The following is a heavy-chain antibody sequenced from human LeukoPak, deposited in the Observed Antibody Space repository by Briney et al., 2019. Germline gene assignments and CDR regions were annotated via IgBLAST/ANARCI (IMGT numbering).Heavy chain of an antibody. CDR3: ARGVVVAAPPGSGFDP. J-gene: IGHJ5*02. CDR1: GYTFTSYY. D-gene: IGHD2-15*01. Sequence: ASVKVSCKASGYTFTSYYMHWVRQAPGQGLEWMGIINPSGGSTSYAQKFQGRVTMTRDMSTSTVYMELSSLRSEDTAVYYCARGVVVAAPPGSGFDPWGHGTLITFSS. V-gene: IGHV1-46*01. CDR2: INPSGGST.